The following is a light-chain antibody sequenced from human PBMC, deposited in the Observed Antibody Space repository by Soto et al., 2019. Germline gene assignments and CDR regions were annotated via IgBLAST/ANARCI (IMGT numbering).Light chain of an antibody. CDR1: QNIIGD. J-gene: IGKJ4*01. CDR2: SAS. CDR3: QQTYSRVLT. V-gene: IGKV1-39*01. Sequence: GDRVTITCRASQNIIGDLHWYQQKPGKAPKLLIFSASTLQDGVPSRFSGSGFGTDFTLTISSVQAEDFATYFCQQTYSRVLTFGGGTQVETK.